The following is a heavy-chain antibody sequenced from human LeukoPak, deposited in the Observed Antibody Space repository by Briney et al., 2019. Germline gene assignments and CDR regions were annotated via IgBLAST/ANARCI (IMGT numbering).Heavy chain of an antibody. Sequence: KPSETLSLTCTVSGGSISSYYWSWIRQPPGKGLEWIGYIYYSGNTNYNPSLKSRVTISVDTSENQFSLRLSSVTAADTAVYYCARGDTAMVTFFDYWGQGTLVTVSS. CDR2: IYYSGNT. V-gene: IGHV4-59*01. CDR3: ARGDTAMVTFFDY. CDR1: GGSISSYY. J-gene: IGHJ4*02. D-gene: IGHD5-18*01.